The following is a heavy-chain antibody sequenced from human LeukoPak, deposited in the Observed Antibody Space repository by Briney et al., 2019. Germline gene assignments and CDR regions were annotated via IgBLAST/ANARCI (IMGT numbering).Heavy chain of an antibody. CDR1: GFTFSSYA. V-gene: IGHV3-30-3*01. Sequence: GGSLRLSCAAPGFTFSSYAMHWVRQAPGKGLEWVTALSSHGSDKFYTDSVQGRFTISRDSSKSTLYLQMDSLRAEDTAVYYCARHWEFDYWGQGTLVTVSS. D-gene: IGHD7-27*01. CDR2: LSSHGSDK. CDR3: ARHWEFDY. J-gene: IGHJ4*02.